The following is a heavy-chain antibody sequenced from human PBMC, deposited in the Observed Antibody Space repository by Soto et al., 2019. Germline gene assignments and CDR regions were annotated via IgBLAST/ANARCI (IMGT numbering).Heavy chain of an antibody. CDR3: ARDVDNGPNYLDL. D-gene: IGHD1-1*01. V-gene: IGHV6-1*01. CDR1: GDSVSSNSAA. Sequence: SQTLSLTCAISGDSVSSNSAAWNWIRQSPSRGLEWLGRTYYKSKWYNDYAVSLKSRIAINPDTSKNQFSLQLNSVTPEDTAVYYCARDVDNGPNYLDLWGRGTLVTVSS. CDR2: TYYKSKWYN. J-gene: IGHJ2*01.